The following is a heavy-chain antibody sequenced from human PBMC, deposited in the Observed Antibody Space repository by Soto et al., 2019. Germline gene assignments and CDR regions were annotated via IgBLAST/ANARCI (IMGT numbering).Heavy chain of an antibody. CDR3: ARDKGTDGWYNNRFDT. CDR1: EFTFSRYW. Sequence: GGSLRLSCAASEFTFSRYWMDWVRQAPRKGLEWVATIKHDGSEKYYVDSVNGRFIISRDNAKNSVFLQMNGLRVEDTAVYFCARDKGTDGWYNNRFDTWGQGTLVTVSS. J-gene: IGHJ5*01. V-gene: IGHV3-7*01. D-gene: IGHD1-20*01. CDR2: IKHDGSEK.